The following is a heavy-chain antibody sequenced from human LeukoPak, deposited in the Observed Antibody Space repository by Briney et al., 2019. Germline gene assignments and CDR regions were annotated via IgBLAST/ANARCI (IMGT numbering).Heavy chain of an antibody. CDR3: ATSSIALAGTVDY. CDR2: ISSSAYI. V-gene: IGHV3-21*01. D-gene: IGHD6-19*01. J-gene: IGHJ4*02. Sequence: PGGSLRLSCAASGFTFSSYIMNWVRQAPGKGPEWVSSISSSAYIYYADSVKGRFTISRDNAKSSLFLQMNSLRDEDTAVYYCATSSIALAGTVDYWGQGTLVTVSS. CDR1: GFTFSSYI.